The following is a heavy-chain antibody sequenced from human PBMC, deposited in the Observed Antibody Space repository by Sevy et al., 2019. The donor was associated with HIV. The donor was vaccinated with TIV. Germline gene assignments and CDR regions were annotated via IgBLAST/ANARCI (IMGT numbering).Heavy chain of an antibody. Sequence: GGSLRLSCAASGFTFSNHAMHWVRQSPGKGLEWVAFIRSDGSHEYYADSVKGGLTISRDNSKNTVYRQMSSLRPEDTAVYYCARDRKVLLVVYAIPFDVFDILGPRDNGHRLL. V-gene: IGHV3-30*02. CDR3: ARDRKVLLVVYAIPFDVFDI. D-gene: IGHD2-8*02. J-gene: IGHJ3*02. CDR1: GFTFSNHA. CDR2: IRSDGSHE.